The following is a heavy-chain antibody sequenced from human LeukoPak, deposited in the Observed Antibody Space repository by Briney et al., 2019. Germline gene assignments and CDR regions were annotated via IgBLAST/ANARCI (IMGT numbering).Heavy chain of an antibody. CDR1: GFTFSSYA. D-gene: IGHD2-2*02. V-gene: IGHV3-30*04. Sequence: GGSLRLSCAASGFTFSSYAMHWVRQAPGKALEWVAVISYDGSNKYYADSVKGRFTISRDNSKNTLYLQMNSLRAEDTAVYYCARGGYQLLYSPFDYWGQGTLVTVSS. CDR3: ARGGYQLLYSPFDY. J-gene: IGHJ4*02. CDR2: ISYDGSNK.